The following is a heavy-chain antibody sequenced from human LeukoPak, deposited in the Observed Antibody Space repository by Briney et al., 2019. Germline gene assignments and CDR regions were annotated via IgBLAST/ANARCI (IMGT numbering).Heavy chain of an antibody. Sequence: GGSLRLSCAASGFTFTGYSMSWVRQAPGKGLEWVSYISDSSTIIHYADSVKGRFTISRDDARNSLYLQMNSLRDEDTAVYYCARVVVGRTYPNYWGQGTLVTVSS. CDR1: GFTFTGYS. CDR3: ARVVVGRTYPNY. CDR2: ISDSSTII. J-gene: IGHJ4*02. D-gene: IGHD2-21*01. V-gene: IGHV3-48*02.